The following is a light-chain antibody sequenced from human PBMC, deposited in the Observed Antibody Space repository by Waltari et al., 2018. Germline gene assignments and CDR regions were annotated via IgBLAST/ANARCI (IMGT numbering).Light chain of an antibody. CDR2: KAS. J-gene: IGKJ2*01. V-gene: IGKV1-5*03. CDR1: QSISNW. CDR3: QQYNTYPS. Sequence: DIQMTQSPSSLSASVGDRVTITCRASQSISNWLAWYQQKPGKAPILLIYKASILKSVVPSRFSGSGSGTQFTLTISSLQPGDFATYYCQQYNTYPSFGQGTKLEIK.